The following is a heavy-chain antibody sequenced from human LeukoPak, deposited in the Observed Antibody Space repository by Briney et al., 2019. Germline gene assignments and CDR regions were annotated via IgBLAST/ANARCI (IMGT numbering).Heavy chain of an antibody. J-gene: IGHJ4*02. CDR1: GFCFHGYS. CDR2: INRDLSST. D-gene: IGHD5-12*01. CDR3: AKEVLYSAWVSFDS. V-gene: IGHV3-43*01. Sequence: GGSLRLSCAASGFCFHGYSMHWVRQAPGKGLAWVALINRDLSSTFYEDSVTSRFTISRDNSRITLYLQMNPLRTEDTAFYYCAKEVLYSAWVSFDSWGQGTLVTVSS.